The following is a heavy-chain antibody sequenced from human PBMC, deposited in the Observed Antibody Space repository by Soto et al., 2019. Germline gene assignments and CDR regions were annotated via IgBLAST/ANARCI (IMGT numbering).Heavy chain of an antibody. CDR3: ARLNWNCGRDCYIDS. CDR2: IFHSLNA. Sequence: ASETLSRTGTVSCGPIINVYWSWIRQAPGEGLECIGFIFHSLNAKYNPSLKSRITISFDASKNQFSLKMNSVTAADTAVYYCARLNWNCGRDCYIDSWGPGILVTVSS. D-gene: IGHD2-21*02. V-gene: IGHV4-59*01. CDR1: CGPIINVY. J-gene: IGHJ4*02.